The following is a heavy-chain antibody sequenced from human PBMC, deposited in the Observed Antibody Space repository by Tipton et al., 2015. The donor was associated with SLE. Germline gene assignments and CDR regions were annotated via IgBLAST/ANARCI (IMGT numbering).Heavy chain of an antibody. CDR2: ISGSGGST. CDR1: GFTFSSYA. CDR3: AKKPGVSGWFYFDY. Sequence: GSLRLSCAASGFTFSSYAMSWVRQAPGKGLEWVSAISGSGGSTYYADSVKGRFTISRNNSKNTLYLQMNSLRAEDTAVYYCAKKPGVSGWFYFDYWGQGTLVTVSS. V-gene: IGHV3-23*01. J-gene: IGHJ4*02. D-gene: IGHD6-19*01.